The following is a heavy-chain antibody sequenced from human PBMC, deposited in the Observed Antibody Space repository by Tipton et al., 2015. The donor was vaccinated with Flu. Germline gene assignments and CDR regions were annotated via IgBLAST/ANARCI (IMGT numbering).Heavy chain of an antibody. Sequence: LVKPTQTLTLTCTFSGFSLSTSGVGVGWIRQPPGKALEWLALIYWNENKRYSPSLKSRLTITKDTSKNQVVLTMTNMDPVDTATYYCAHRSDYEGAFDIWGQGTMVTVSS. CDR1: GFSLSTSGVG. D-gene: IGHD5-12*01. CDR2: IYWNENK. J-gene: IGHJ3*02. V-gene: IGHV2-5*01. CDR3: AHRSDYEGAFDI.